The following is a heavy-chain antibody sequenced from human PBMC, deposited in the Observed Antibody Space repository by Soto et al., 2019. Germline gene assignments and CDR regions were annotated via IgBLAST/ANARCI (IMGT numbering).Heavy chain of an antibody. J-gene: IGHJ4*02. CDR3: VNGFYGYFDY. Sequence: GGSLRLSCSASGFTFSSYATHWVRQAPGKGLEYVSAISSNGGSTYYADSVKGRFTISRDNSKNTLYLQMSSLRAEDTAVYYCVNGFYGYFDYWGQGTLVTVSS. V-gene: IGHV3-64D*08. CDR2: ISSNGGST. D-gene: IGHD3-10*01. CDR1: GFTFSSYA.